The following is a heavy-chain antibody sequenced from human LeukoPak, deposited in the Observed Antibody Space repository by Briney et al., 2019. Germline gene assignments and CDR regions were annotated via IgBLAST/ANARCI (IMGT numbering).Heavy chain of an antibody. CDR3: ASSILEGFGDHDAFDI. V-gene: IGHV3-33*01. J-gene: IGHJ3*02. D-gene: IGHD3-10*01. CDR1: GFTFSSYG. CDR2: IWYDGSNK. Sequence: GGSPRLSCAASGFTFSSYGMHWVRQAPGKGLEWVAVIWYDGSNKYYADSVKGRFTISRDNSKNTLYLQMNSLRAEDTAVYYCASSILEGFGDHDAFDIWGQGTMVTVSS.